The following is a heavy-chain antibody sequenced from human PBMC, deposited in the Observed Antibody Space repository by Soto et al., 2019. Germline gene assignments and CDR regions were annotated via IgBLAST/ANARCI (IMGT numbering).Heavy chain of an antibody. Sequence: QLLQSGGGLVQPGGSLTLSCAASGFTFGTTDMSWVRQAPGEGLEWVSTIDGSGGITYYADSVKGRFTISRDNSRNTVYPQMNSLSGDDTALYYCVKNSGWFNTWGQGALVTVSS. CDR3: VKNSGWFNT. J-gene: IGHJ5*02. CDR1: GFTFGTTD. CDR2: IDGSGGIT. D-gene: IGHD3-10*01. V-gene: IGHV3-23*01.